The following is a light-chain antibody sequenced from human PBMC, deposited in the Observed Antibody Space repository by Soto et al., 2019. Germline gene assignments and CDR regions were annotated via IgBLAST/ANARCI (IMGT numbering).Light chain of an antibody. V-gene: IGKV3-15*01. J-gene: IGKJ1*01. CDR1: QSIISD. CDR3: QHYNNWPPWA. CDR2: AAS. Sequence: EIVLTQSPATLSVSPGESATLYCGASQSIISDLAWYQQKPGQAPRLLIYAASTRATGISARFSGSGSGTEFTLTITSLQSEDFAVYYCQHYNNWPPWAFGQGTKVEIK.